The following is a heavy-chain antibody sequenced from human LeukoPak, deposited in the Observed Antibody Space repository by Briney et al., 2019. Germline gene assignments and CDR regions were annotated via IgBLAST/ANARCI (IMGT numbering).Heavy chain of an antibody. V-gene: IGHV1-69*05. D-gene: IGHD2-2*01. Sequence: SVKVSCKASGGTFSSYAISWVRQAPGQGLEWMGGIIPIFGTANYAQKFQGRVTITTDESTSTAYMELSSLRSEDTAVYYCARRTPCSSTSCPPDNWFDPWGQGTLVTVSS. CDR2: IIPIFGTA. CDR1: GGTFSSYA. CDR3: ARRTPCSSTSCPPDNWFDP. J-gene: IGHJ5*02.